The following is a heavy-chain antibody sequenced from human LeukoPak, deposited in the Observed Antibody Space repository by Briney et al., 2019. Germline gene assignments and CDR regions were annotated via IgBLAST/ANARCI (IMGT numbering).Heavy chain of an antibody. V-gene: IGHV1-8*01. CDR1: GYTFTSYD. Sequence: GASVKVSCKASGYTFTSYDINWVRQATGQGLEWMGWMNPNSGNTGYAQKFQGRVTMTRNTSISTAYMELSSLRSEDTAVYYCARDLYGAPYVAAAGNLGYYYGMDVWGQGTTVTVSS. J-gene: IGHJ6*02. CDR2: MNPNSGNT. D-gene: IGHD6-13*01. CDR3: ARDLYGAPYVAAAGNLGYYYGMDV.